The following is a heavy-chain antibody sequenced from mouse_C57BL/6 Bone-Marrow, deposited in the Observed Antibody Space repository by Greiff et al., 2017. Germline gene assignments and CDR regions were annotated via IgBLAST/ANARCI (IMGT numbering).Heavy chain of an antibody. V-gene: IGHV1-15*01. CDR2: IDPETGGT. CDR1: GYTFTDYE. D-gene: IGHD1-1*01. J-gene: IGHJ2*01. Sequence: QVQLQQSGAELVRPGASVTLSCKASGYTFTDYEMHWVKQTPVHGLEWIGAIDPETGGTAYNQKFKGKAILTADKSSSTAYMELRSLTSEDSAVYYCTREGFYGSSLFAYWGQGTTLTVSS. CDR3: TREGFYGSSLFAY.